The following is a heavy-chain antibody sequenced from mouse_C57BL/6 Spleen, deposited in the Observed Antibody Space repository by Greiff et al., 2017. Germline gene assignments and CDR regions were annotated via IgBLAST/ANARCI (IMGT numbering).Heavy chain of an antibody. CDR2: IYPSDSET. V-gene: IGHV1-61*01. CDR3: AKLIYYGKGGAMDY. J-gene: IGHJ4*01. CDR1: GYTFTSYW. Sequence: QVQLQQPGAELVRPGSSVKLSCKASGYTFTSYWMDWVKQRPGQGLEWIGNIYPSDSETHYNQKFKDKATLTVDKSSSTAYMQLSSLTSGDSAVYYCAKLIYYGKGGAMDYWGQGTSVTVSS. D-gene: IGHD2-1*01.